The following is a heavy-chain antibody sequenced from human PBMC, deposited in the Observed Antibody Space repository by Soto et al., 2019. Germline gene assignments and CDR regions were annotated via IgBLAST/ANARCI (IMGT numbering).Heavy chain of an antibody. CDR1: GGSISSGGYS. CDR3: ARVRGYCSGGSCYYFDY. J-gene: IGHJ4*02. Sequence: SETLSLTCAVSGGSISSGGYSWSWIRQPPGKGLEWIGYIYHSGSTYYNPSLKSRVTISVDRSKNQFSLKLSSVTAADTAVYYCARVRGYCSGGSCYYFDYWGQGNLVTVSS. CDR2: IYHSGST. V-gene: IGHV4-30-2*01. D-gene: IGHD2-15*01.